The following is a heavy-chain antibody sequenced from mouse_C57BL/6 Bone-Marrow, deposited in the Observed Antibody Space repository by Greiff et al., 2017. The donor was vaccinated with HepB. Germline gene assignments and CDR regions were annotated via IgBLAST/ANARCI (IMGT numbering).Heavy chain of an antibody. CDR1: GFTFSSYA. D-gene: IGHD2-5*01. J-gene: IGHJ3*01. CDR2: ISDGGSYT. CDR3: AREDYSNLAWFAY. V-gene: IGHV5-4*01. Sequence: QGVESGGGLVKPGGSLKLSCAASGFTFSSYAMSWVRQTPEKRLEWVATISDGGSYTYYPDNVKGRFTISRDNAKNNLYLQMSHLKSEDTAMYYCAREDYSNLAWFAYWGQGTLVTVSA.